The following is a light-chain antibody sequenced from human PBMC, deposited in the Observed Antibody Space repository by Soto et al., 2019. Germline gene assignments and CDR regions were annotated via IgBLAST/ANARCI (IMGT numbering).Light chain of an antibody. Sequence: QSALTQPASVSGSPGQSITISCTGTSSDVGGYNYVSWYQQHPGKAPKLMIYEVSNRPSGVSTRFSGSKSGNTASLTISGLQAEDEADYYCTSYTSISTPIFGGGTQLTVL. CDR3: TSYTSISTPI. J-gene: IGLJ2*01. CDR1: SSDVGGYNY. V-gene: IGLV2-14*01. CDR2: EVS.